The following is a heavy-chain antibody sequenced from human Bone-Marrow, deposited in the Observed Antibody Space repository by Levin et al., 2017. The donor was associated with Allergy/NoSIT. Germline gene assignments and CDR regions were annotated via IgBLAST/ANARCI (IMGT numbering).Heavy chain of an antibody. J-gene: IGHJ4*02. Sequence: GGSLRLSCVASGFTFSTNWMTWVRQAPGKGLEWAANIKEDGTEQYYVDSVKGRFTISRDNAKNSVYLQMNSLRAEDTAIYYCARGRNGANWGQGTLVTVSS. D-gene: IGHD1-26*01. CDR2: IKEDGTEQ. CDR1: GFTFSTNW. V-gene: IGHV3-7*01. CDR3: ARGRNGAN.